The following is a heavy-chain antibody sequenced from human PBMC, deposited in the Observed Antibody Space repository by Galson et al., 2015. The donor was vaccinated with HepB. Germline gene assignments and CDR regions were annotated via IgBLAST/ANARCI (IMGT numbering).Heavy chain of an antibody. J-gene: IGHJ6*02. V-gene: IGHV1-18*04. CDR1: GYSLFNYA. D-gene: IGHD2-2*01. CDR2: ISGYNSNT. CDR3: ARVLTYCAESSCYVENYHYGMDV. Sequence: SVKVSWKASGYSLFNYAIAWVRQAPGQGLEWMGWISGYNSNTKFQRNFQDRVLLTKDISTNTATMELRSLRSDDTAVYYCARVLTYCAESSCYVENYHYGMDVWGQGTTVTVSS.